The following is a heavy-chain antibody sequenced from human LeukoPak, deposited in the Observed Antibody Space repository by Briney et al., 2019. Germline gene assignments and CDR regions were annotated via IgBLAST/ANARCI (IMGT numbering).Heavy chain of an antibody. CDR2: IYYSGST. D-gene: IGHD6-13*01. CDR1: GGSISSYY. J-gene: IGHJ6*02. CDR3: ARCRQTGSWSTGMDV. V-gene: IGHV4-59*01. Sequence: SETLSLTCTVSGGSISSYYWSWIRQPPGKGLEWIGYIYYSGSTNYNPSLKSRLTISVDTSKNQFSLKLSSVTAADTAVYYCARCRQTGSWSTGMDVWGQGNTVTVSS.